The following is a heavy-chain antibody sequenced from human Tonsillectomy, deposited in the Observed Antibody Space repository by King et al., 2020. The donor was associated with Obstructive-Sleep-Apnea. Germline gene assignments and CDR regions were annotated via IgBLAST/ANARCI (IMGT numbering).Heavy chain of an antibody. CDR3: AKSNSITMVRGVIAY. V-gene: IGHV3-23*04. D-gene: IGHD3-10*01. CDR2: ISGSGGST. J-gene: IGHJ4*02. Sequence: VQLVESGEGLVQPGGSLRLSCAASGFTFSSYAMSWVRKAPGKGLEWVSAISGSGGSTYYADSVKGRFTISRDNSKNTLYLQMNSLRAEDTAVYYCAKSNSITMVRGVIAYWGQGTLVTVSS. CDR1: GFTFSSYA.